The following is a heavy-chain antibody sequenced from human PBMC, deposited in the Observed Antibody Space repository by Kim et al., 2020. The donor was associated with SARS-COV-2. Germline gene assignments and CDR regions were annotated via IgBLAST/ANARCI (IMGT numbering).Heavy chain of an antibody. Sequence: SVKVSCKTSGGTFSTYAITWVRQAPGQGLEWMGGIIPIFGATNYAQRFQGRLTITADESTSTAYMELSSLRSEDTAMYYCARGTTSGHFDSWAREPWSPSPQ. CDR2: IIPIFGAT. J-gene: IGHJ4*02. D-gene: IGHD2-2*01. CDR3: ARGTTSGHFDS. V-gene: IGHV1-69*13. CDR1: GGTFSTYA.